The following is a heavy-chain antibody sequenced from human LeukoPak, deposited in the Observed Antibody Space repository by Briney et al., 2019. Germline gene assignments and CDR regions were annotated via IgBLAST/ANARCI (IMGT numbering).Heavy chain of an antibody. CDR2: IYYSGST. CDR3: ARGYSSSWYLSYFDY. J-gene: IGHJ4*02. D-gene: IGHD6-13*01. Sequence: SETLSLTCTVSGGSISSYYWSWIRQPPGKGLEWIGYIYYSGSTNYNPSLKSRVTISVDTSKNQFSLKLSSVTAADTAAYYCARGYSSSWYLSYFDYWGQGTLVTVSS. CDR1: GGSISSYY. V-gene: IGHV4-59*01.